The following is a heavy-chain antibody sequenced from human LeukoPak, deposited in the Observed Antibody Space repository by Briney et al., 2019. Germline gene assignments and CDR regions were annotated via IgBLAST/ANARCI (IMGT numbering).Heavy chain of an antibody. J-gene: IGHJ3*02. V-gene: IGHV1-18*01. CDR3: ARAPGPYYYDSSGQIPEAFDI. D-gene: IGHD3-22*01. CDR1: GYNYTNYG. CDR2: ISAYNVNT. Sequence: ASVKVSCKASGYNYTNYGISWVRQAPGQGLEWMGWISAYNVNTNYEQKLQGRLTMTTDTSTSTAYMDLRSLRSDDTAVYYCARAPGPYYYDSSGQIPEAFDIWGQGTMVTVSS.